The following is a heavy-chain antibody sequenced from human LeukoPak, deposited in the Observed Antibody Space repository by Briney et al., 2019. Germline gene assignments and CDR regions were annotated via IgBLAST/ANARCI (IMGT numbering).Heavy chain of an antibody. J-gene: IGHJ5*02. CDR1: GGSISSSNW. V-gene: IGHV4-4*02. Sequence: SETLSLTCAVSGGSISSSNWWSWVRQPPGKGLEWIGEIYHSGSTNYNPSLKSRVTISVDTSTNQFSLRLNSVTAADTAVHFCARVDKHCSGEICYSGWFDPWGQGTLVTVSS. CDR2: IYHSGST. D-gene: IGHD2-15*01. CDR3: ARVDKHCSGEICYSGWFDP.